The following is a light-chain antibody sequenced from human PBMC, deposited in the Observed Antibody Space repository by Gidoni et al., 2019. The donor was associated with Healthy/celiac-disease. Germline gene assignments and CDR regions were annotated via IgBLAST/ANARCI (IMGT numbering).Light chain of an antibody. CDR1: QSVSSSY. J-gene: IGKJ2*01. CDR3: QQYGSSPGHT. V-gene: IGKV3-20*01. Sequence: EIVLTQSPGTLSLSPGERATLSCSASQSVSSSYLAWYQQKPGQAPRLLSYGASSRAPGIPDRFSGSGSGTDFTLTISRLEPEDFAVYYCQQYGSSPGHTFGQGTKLEIK. CDR2: GAS.